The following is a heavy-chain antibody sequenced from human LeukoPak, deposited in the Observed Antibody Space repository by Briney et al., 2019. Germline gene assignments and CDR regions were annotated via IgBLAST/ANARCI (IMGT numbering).Heavy chain of an antibody. CDR3: ARGPLTMTRGFDP. Sequence: SSETLSLTCTVSGDSIKIYYWSWLRQPAGKGLEGIGRIYTSGSTNYNPSLKTRVTMSVDTSKNQFSLKLSSVTAADTAVYYCARGPLTMTRGFDPWGQGTLVTVSS. CDR2: IYTSGST. J-gene: IGHJ5*02. CDR1: GDSIKIYY. D-gene: IGHD4-17*01. V-gene: IGHV4-4*07.